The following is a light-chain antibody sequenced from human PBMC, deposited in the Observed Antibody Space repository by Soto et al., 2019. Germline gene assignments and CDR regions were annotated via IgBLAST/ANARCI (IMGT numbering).Light chain of an antibody. CDR1: QTISSW. CDR3: QQSYNSPPT. J-gene: IGKJ1*01. V-gene: IGKV1-5*03. Sequence: DIQMTQSPSTLSGSVGDRVTITCRASQTISSWLAWYQQKPGKAPKLLIYKASTLKSGVPSRFSGSGSGTDFIFTITSLQPEDFATYFCQQSYNSPPTFGQGTKVEI. CDR2: KAS.